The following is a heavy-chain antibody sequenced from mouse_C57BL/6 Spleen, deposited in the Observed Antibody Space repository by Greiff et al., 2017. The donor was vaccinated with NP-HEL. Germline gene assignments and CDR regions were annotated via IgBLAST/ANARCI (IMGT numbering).Heavy chain of an antibody. CDR3: ARDQGQLRFIDY. CDR1: GYTFTSYW. Sequence: QVQLQQPGAELVRPGSSVKLSCKASGYTFTSYWMDWVKQRPGQGLEWIGNIYPSDSETHYNQKFKDKATLTVDKSSSTAYMQLSSLTSEDSAVYYCARDQGQLRFIDYWGQGTTLTVSS. D-gene: IGHD3-2*02. V-gene: IGHV1-61*01. J-gene: IGHJ2*01. CDR2: IYPSDSET.